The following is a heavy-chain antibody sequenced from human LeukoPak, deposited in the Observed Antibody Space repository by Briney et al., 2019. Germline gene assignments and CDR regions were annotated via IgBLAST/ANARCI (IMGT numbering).Heavy chain of an antibody. J-gene: IGHJ4*02. D-gene: IGHD1-26*01. V-gene: IGHV3-30*18. Sequence: GGPLRLSCAASGFSFSSYGMHWVRHAPVKGVEWVAVISYDGSNKYYADSVKDRFAVSRDDSKNTLYLQMNSLRAEDTAVYYCAKDWEVFDYWGQGTLVTVSS. CDR2: ISYDGSNK. CDR3: AKDWEVFDY. CDR1: GFSFSSYG.